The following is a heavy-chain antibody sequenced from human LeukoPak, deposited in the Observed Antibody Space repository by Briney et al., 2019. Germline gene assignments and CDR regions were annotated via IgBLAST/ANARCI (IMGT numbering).Heavy chain of an antibody. D-gene: IGHD2-15*01. CDR1: GGSISSSRYY. J-gene: IGHJ4*02. CDR2: IYYNGTT. CDR3: ASGDYFSAWWPYFDC. V-gene: IGHV4-39*02. Sequence: SETLSLTCIVSGGSISSSRYYWGWIRQPPGKGLEWIGTIYYNGTTYYNPSLKSRVAISIDTSKNHFSLKLESVTAEDTSVYYCASGDYFSAWWPYFDCWGQGTLVTVSS.